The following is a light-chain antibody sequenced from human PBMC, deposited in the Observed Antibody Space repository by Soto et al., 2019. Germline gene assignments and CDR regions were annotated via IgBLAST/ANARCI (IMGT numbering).Light chain of an antibody. CDR2: LGS. Sequence: EIVMTQSPLSLPVTPGEPASISCRSSQSLLHGTGYNYLDWYLQKPGQSPQLLIQLGSMRASGVPDRFSGSGSGTDFTLKISRVEAEDVGVYYCMQVLQNPVTFGPGTKVDI. V-gene: IGKV2-28*01. J-gene: IGKJ3*01. CDR3: MQVLQNPVT. CDR1: QSLLHGTGYNY.